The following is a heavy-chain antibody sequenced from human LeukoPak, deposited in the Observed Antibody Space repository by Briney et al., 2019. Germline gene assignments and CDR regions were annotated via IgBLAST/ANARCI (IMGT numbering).Heavy chain of an antibody. J-gene: IGHJ5*02. Sequence: SETLSLTCAVYGGSFSGYYWSWIRQPPGKGLEWIGEINHSGSTNYNPSLKSRVTISVDTSKNQFSLKLSSVTAADTAVYYCASRNYGFWFDPWGQGTLVTVSS. CDR1: GGSFSGYY. V-gene: IGHV4-34*01. CDR2: INHSGST. D-gene: IGHD4-11*01. CDR3: ASRNYGFWFDP.